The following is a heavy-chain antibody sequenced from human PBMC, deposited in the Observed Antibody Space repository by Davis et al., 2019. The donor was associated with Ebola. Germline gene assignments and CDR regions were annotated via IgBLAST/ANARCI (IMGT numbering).Heavy chain of an antibody. D-gene: IGHD3-22*01. J-gene: IGHJ4*02. CDR3: ATDADYDEDFDY. CDR2: INSCGGNI. Sequence: GESLKISCAVSGLTFTFYGFTWVRQASGKGLEWVSHINSCGGNILYADSVKGRFTISSAHAKDSLYLQMDSLRDEDTAVYYCATDADYDEDFDYWGQGTLVTVSS. CDR1: GLTFTFYG. V-gene: IGHV3-48*02.